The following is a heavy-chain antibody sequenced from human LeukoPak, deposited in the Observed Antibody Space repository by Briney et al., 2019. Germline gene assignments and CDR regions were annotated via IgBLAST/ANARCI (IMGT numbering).Heavy chain of an antibody. V-gene: IGHV3-33*06. CDR1: GFIFSHYG. J-gene: IGHJ4*02. D-gene: IGHD4-11*01. Sequence: GGSLRLSCAASGFIFSHYGMHWVRQAPGKGLEWVAVVWHDGSSKYYADSVKGRFTISRDNSENTVYLQMNSLRAEDTAVYYCAKDAQRGFDYSNSLEYWGQGDLVTVSS. CDR3: AKDAQRGFDYSNSLEY. CDR2: VWHDGSSK.